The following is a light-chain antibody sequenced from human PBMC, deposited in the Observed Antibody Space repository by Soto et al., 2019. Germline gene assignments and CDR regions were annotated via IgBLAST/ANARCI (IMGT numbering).Light chain of an antibody. J-gene: IGKJ2*01. V-gene: IGKV3-20*01. CDR3: QQYGSSPPHT. CDR1: QSVSSSY. CDR2: GAS. Sequence: EIVLTQSPGTLYLSPGERATLSCRASQSVSSSYFAWYQQKPGQAPRLLIYGASSSATGIPDRFSGSGSGTDFTLTISRLEPEDFAVYYCQQYGSSPPHTFGRGTKREIK.